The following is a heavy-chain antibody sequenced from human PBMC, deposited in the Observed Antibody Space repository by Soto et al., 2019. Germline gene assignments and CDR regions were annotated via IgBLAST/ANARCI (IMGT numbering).Heavy chain of an antibody. CDR2: ISSSSSYI. Sequence: EVQLVESGGGLVKPGGSLRLSCEASGFTFSSYSMNWVRQAPGKGLEWVSSISSSSSYIYYADSVKGRFTISRDNAKNSLYLQMNSLRAEDTAVYYCARDREQLRRRLDYYYYMDVWGKGTTVTVSS. CDR1: GFTFSSYS. D-gene: IGHD6-6*01. V-gene: IGHV3-21*01. J-gene: IGHJ6*03. CDR3: ARDREQLRRRLDYYYYMDV.